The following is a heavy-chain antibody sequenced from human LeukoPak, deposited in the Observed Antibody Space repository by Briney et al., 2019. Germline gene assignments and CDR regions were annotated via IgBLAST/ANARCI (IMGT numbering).Heavy chain of an antibody. CDR3: GGGLGYCSSTRCPPDS. CDR1: GVSITGNDQF. D-gene: IGHD2-2*01. J-gene: IGHJ5*01. V-gene: IGHV4-30-4*01. Sequence: PSETLSLTCTVSGVSITGNDQFWSWIRQPPGKGLEWFGYIDYSGTTYYNPSLKGRVNMSRDTSKNQFSLNLNSVTAADTAFYYCGGGLGYCSSTRCPPDSWGQGTLVTVSS. CDR2: IDYSGTT.